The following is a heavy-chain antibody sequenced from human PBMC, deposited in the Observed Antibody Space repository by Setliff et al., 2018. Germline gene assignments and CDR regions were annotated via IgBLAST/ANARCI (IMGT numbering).Heavy chain of an antibody. J-gene: IGHJ4*02. V-gene: IGHV5-51*01. CDR3: ARRTGFAVAGFDH. CDR1: GYSFSRHW. Sequence: PGESLKISCKGSGYSFSRHWIGWVRQVPGKGLEWIGIIYPGDSDFRYSPSFQGQVTISADKSINTAYLQWSNLKASDTAIYYCARRTGFAVAGFDHWGQGTLVTVS. D-gene: IGHD6-19*01. CDR2: IYPGDSDF.